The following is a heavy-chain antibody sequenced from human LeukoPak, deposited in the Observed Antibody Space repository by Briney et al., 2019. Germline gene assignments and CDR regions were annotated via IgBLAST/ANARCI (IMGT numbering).Heavy chain of an antibody. V-gene: IGHV3-9*01. CDR1: GFTFDDYA. D-gene: IGHD2-15*01. CDR3: ARVGEGYCSGGSCYAGDY. Sequence: GRSLRLSCAASGFTFDDYAMHWVRQAPGKGLEWVSGISYSSGHIYYADSVKGRFTISRDNAKNSLYLQMNSLRVEDTAVYYCARVGEGYCSGGSCYAGDYWGQGTLVTVSS. CDR2: ISYSSGHI. J-gene: IGHJ4*02.